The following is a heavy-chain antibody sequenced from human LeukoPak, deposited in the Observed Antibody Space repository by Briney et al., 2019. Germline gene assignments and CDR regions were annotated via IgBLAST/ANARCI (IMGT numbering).Heavy chain of an antibody. J-gene: IGHJ4*02. D-gene: IGHD2-2*01. V-gene: IGHV1-18*01. CDR3: ARGPLGYCSSTSCSPEGVIGY. CDR2: ISAYNGNT. Sequence: GASVKVSCKASGYTFTSYGISWVRQAPGQGLEWMGWISAYNGNTNYAQKLQGRVTMTTDTSTSTAYMELRSLRSDDTAVYYCARGPLGYCSSTSCSPEGVIGYWGQGTLVTVSS. CDR1: GYTFTSYG.